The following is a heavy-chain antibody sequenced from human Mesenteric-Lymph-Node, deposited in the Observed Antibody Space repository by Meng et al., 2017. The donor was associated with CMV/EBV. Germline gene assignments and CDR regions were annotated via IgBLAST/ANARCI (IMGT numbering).Heavy chain of an antibody. V-gene: IGHV4-34*01. J-gene: IGHJ6*02. CDR3: ARGVGYYYYGMDV. Sequence: SETLSLTCAVYGGSFSGYYWSWTRQPPGKGLEWIGEINHSGSTNYNPSLKSRVTISVDTSKNQFSLKLSSVTAADTAVYYCARGVGYYYYGMDVWGQGTTVTVSS. CDR1: GGSFSGYY. CDR2: INHSGST.